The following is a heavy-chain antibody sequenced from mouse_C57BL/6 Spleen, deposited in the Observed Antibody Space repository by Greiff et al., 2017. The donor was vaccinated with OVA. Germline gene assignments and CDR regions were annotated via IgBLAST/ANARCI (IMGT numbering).Heavy chain of an antibody. J-gene: IGHJ1*03. CDR2: IWSGGST. Sequence: QVQLQQSGPGLVQPSQSLSITCTVSGFSLTSYGVHWVRQSPGKGLEWLGVIWSGGSTDYNAAFISRLSISKDNSKSQVFFKMNSLQADDTAIYYCARNRDTTVVADWYFDVWGTGTTVTVSS. CDR3: ARNRDTTVVADWYFDV. V-gene: IGHV2-2*01. D-gene: IGHD1-1*01. CDR1: GFSLTSYG.